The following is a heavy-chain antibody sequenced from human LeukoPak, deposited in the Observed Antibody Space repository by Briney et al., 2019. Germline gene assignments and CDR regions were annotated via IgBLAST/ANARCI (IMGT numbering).Heavy chain of an antibody. V-gene: IGHV4-31*03. J-gene: IGHJ4*02. CDR2: FYYSKST. CDR1: GGSISSCGYY. CDR3: ARGSSPITLIVVVTFDY. Sequence: SQTLTLSCTVSGGSISSCGYYWSWIRPHPGKGREWIMYFYYSKSTYYNPSLKSRVTISVDTSKNQFSLKLSSVTTAHTAVYYCARGSSPITLIVVVTFDYWGQGTLVTVSS. D-gene: IGHD3-22*01.